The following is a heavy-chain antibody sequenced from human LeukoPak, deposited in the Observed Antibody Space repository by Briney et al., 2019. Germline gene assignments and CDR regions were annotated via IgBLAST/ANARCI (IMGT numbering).Heavy chain of an antibody. Sequence: PGGSLRLSCAASGFTFSSYAMSWVRQAPGKGLEWVSAISGSGGSTYYADSVKGRFIISRDNSKNTLYLQMNSLRAEDTAVYYCAKLTISTDAFDIWGQGTMVTVST. CDR1: GFTFSSYA. D-gene: IGHD3-9*01. V-gene: IGHV3-23*01. CDR2: ISGSGGST. CDR3: AKLTISTDAFDI. J-gene: IGHJ3*02.